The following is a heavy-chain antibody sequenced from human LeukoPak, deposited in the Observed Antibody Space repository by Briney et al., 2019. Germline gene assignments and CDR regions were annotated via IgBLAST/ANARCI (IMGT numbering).Heavy chain of an antibody. D-gene: IGHD1-26*01. CDR2: INPSGGST. J-gene: IGHJ3*02. Sequence: ASVKVSCKASGYTFTSYYMHWVRQAPGQGLEWMGIINPSGGSTSYAQKFQDRVTMTRDTSTSTVYMELSSLRSEDTAVYYCGANSGSSSGAFDIWGQGTMVTVSS. V-gene: IGHV1-46*01. CDR1: GYTFTSYY. CDR3: GANSGSSSGAFDI.